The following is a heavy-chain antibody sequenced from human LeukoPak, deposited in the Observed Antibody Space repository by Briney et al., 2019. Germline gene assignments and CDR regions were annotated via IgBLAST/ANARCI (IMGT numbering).Heavy chain of an antibody. Sequence: EPSETLSLTCTVSGGSISSYYWSWIRQPPGKGLEWIGYIYYSGSTNYNPSLKSRVTISVDTSKNQFSLKLSSVTAADTAVYYCAGLYSSSSPGGPLYYYYMDVWGKGTTVTVSS. J-gene: IGHJ6*03. CDR2: IYYSGST. CDR1: GGSISSYY. V-gene: IGHV4-59*01. D-gene: IGHD6-6*01. CDR3: AGLYSSSSPGGPLYYYYMDV.